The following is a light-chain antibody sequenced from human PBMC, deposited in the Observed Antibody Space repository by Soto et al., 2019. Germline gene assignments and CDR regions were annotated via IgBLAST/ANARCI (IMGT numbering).Light chain of an antibody. J-gene: IGKJ1*01. Sequence: EIVLMQSPGTLSLSPGERATLSCRASQSVSNNYLAWYQQKPGQAPRLLIYGASSRATGIPDRFSGSGSGTEFTLTISRLEPEDFAVFYCQQYGGSPRTFGQGTRVEIK. CDR1: QSVSNNY. V-gene: IGKV3-20*01. CDR2: GAS. CDR3: QQYGGSPRT.